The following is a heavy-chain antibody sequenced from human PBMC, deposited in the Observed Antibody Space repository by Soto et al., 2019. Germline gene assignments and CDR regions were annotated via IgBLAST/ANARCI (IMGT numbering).Heavy chain of an antibody. Sequence: GASVKVSCKASGYTFTSYYMHWVRQAPGQTLEWMGIINPSGGSTSYAQKFQGRVTMTRDTSTSTVYMELSSLRSEDTAVYYCARRVYSSGTLASTGFDYWGQGTLVTVSS. D-gene: IGHD6-19*01. CDR3: ARRVYSSGTLASTGFDY. V-gene: IGHV1-46*03. CDR1: GYTFTSYY. CDR2: INPSGGST. J-gene: IGHJ4*02.